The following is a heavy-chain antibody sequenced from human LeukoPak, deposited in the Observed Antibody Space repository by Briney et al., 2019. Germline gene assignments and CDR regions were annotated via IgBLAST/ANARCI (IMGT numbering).Heavy chain of an antibody. D-gene: IGHD2-15*01. J-gene: IGHJ4*02. CDR1: GFTFSSYS. V-gene: IGHV3-21*01. Sequence: PGRSLRLSCAASGFTFSSYSMNWVRQAPGKGLEWVSSISSSSSYIYYADSVKGRFTISRDNAKNSLYLQMNSLRAEDTAVYYCARIVGVGYFDYWGQGTLVTVSS. CDR2: ISSSSSYI. CDR3: ARIVGVGYFDY.